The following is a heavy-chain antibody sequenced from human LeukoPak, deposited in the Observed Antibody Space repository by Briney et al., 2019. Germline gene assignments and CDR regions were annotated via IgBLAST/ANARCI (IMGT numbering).Heavy chain of an antibody. CDR1: GGSISSGSYY. V-gene: IGHV4-61*02. D-gene: IGHD6-13*01. J-gene: IGHJ5*02. CDR3: ASDHGIAAAATWDWFDP. Sequence: PSETLSLTCTVSGGSISSGSYYWSWIRQPAGKGLEWIGRIYTSGSTNYNPSLKSRATISVDTSKNQFSLKLRSVTAADTAVYYCASDHGIAAAATWDWFDPWGQGTLVTVSS. CDR2: IYTSGST.